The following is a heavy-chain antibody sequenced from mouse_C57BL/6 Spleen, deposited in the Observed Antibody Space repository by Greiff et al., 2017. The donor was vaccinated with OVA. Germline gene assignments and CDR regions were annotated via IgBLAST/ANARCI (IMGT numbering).Heavy chain of an antibody. CDR1: GYTFTDYY. D-gene: IGHD1-1*02. J-gene: IGHJ4*01. V-gene: IGHV1-19*01. CDR3: ARGEWSYAMDY. CDR2: INPYNGGT. Sequence: EVKLMESGPVLVKPGASVKMSCKASGYTFTDYYMNWVKQSHGKSLEWIGVINPYNGGTSYNQKFKGKATLTVDKSSSTAYMELNSLTSEDSAVYYCARGEWSYAMDYWGQGTSVTVSS.